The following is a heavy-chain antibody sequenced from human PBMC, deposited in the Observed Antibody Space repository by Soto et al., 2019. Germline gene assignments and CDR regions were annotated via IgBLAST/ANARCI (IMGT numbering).Heavy chain of an antibody. CDR2: ISYDGSNK. J-gene: IGHJ4*02. Sequence: GGSLRLSCAASGFTFSSYGMHWVRQAPGKGLEWVAVISYDGSNKYYADSVKGRFTISRDNSKNTLYLQMNSLRAEDTAVYYCAKDPYDYGDALDYWGQGTLVTVSS. CDR1: GFTFSSYG. V-gene: IGHV3-30*18. CDR3: AKDPYDYGDALDY. D-gene: IGHD4-17*01.